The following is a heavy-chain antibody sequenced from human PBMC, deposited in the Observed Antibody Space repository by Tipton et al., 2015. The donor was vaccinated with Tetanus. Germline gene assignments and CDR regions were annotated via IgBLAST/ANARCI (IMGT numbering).Heavy chain of an antibody. J-gene: IGHJ5*02. D-gene: IGHD2-2*01. CDR3: AASVVRWFDP. CDR2: VNYVGST. V-gene: IGHV4-34*01. Sequence: LRLSCAVHGGSFSDYFWSWIRQSPGKGLEWIGEVNYVGSTNYNPSLKSRVTMSVDASKKQLSLKLSSVTAADTAVYYCAASVVRWFDPWGQGTLVTVSS. CDR1: GGSFSDYF.